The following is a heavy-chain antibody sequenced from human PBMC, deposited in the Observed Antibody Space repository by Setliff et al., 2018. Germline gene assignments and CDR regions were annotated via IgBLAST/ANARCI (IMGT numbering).Heavy chain of an antibody. Sequence: ETLSLTCSVSGGSINRDYWNWIRQPPGKGLEWVGRIKGKNDGLATDYAAPVKGRFTISRDDSKNTLYLQMNSLKTEDTAVYYCTRDGAGTRSGFYFDYWGQGTLVTVSS. CDR3: TRDGAGTRSGFYFDY. D-gene: IGHD1-1*01. CDR2: IKGKNDGLAT. V-gene: IGHV3-15*07. J-gene: IGHJ4*02. CDR1: GGSINRDY.